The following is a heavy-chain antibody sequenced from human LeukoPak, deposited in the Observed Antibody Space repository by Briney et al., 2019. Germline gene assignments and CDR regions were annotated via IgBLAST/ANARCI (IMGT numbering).Heavy chain of an antibody. J-gene: IGHJ4*02. V-gene: IGHV3-23*01. CDR1: GFTFSSYA. CDR2: ISGSGGST. D-gene: IGHD2-8*01. CDR3: AKIAGADIPRLMGYFDY. Sequence: PGGSLRLSGAASGFTFSSYAMSWVRQAPGKGLEWVSAISGSGGSTYYADSVKGRFTISRDNSKNTLYLQMNSLRAEDTAVYYCAKIAGADIPRLMGYFDYWGQGTLVTVSS.